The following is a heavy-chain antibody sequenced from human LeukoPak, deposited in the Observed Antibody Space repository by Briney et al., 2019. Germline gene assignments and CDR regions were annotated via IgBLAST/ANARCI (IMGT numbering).Heavy chain of an antibody. D-gene: IGHD3-3*01. V-gene: IGHV4-34*01. CDR1: GGSFSGYY. Sequence: SETLSLTCAVYGGSFSGYYWSWIRQPPGKGLEWIGEINHSASTNYNPSLKSRVTISVDTSKNQFSLKLSSVTAADTAVYYCARGPSKDYYDFWSGYYSYYMDVWGKGTTVTVSS. CDR3: ARGPSKDYYDFWSGYYSYYMDV. CDR2: INHSAST. J-gene: IGHJ6*03.